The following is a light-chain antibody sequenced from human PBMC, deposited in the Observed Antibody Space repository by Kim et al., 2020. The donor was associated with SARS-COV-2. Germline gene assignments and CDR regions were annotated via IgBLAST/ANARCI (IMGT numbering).Light chain of an antibody. CDR3: NSRDSSGNIGV. J-gene: IGLJ2*01. Sequence: SSALTQDPAVSVALGQTVRITCQGDSLRSYYASWYQQKPGQAPVLVIYGKNNRPSGIPDRFSGSSSGNTASLTITGAQAEDEADYYCNSRDSSGNIGVFG. V-gene: IGLV3-19*01. CDR1: SLRSYY. CDR2: GKN.